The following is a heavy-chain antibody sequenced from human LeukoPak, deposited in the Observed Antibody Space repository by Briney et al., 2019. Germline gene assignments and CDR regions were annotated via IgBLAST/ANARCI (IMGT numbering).Heavy chain of an antibody. CDR1: GFTVSSNY. CDR2: IYPGGDT. J-gene: IGHJ4*02. D-gene: IGHD1-26*01. V-gene: IGHV3-66*01. Sequence: TGGSLRLSCAASGFTVSSNYMNWVRQAPGKRLEWVSVIYPGGDTFYADSVKGRFSISRDNSKNTLYLQMNTLRAEDTAVYYCARANYGSPVFDYWGQGTLVTVSS. CDR3: ARANYGSPVFDY.